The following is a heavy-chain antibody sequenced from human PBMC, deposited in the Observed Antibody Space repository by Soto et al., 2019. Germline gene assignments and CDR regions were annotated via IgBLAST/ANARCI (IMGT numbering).Heavy chain of an antibody. J-gene: IGHJ6*03. V-gene: IGHV4-34*01. CDR3: ARESNDTPRGLYYYYYMDV. D-gene: IGHD3-9*01. CDR2: IHHSGST. Sequence: QVQLQQWGAGLLKPSETLSLTCAVYGGSFSGYYWSWIRQPPGKGLEWIGEIHHSGSTNYNPSLKSRVTISVDTSKNQFSLKLRSVTAADTAVYYCARESNDTPRGLYYYYYMDVWGKGTTVTVSS. CDR1: GGSFSGYY.